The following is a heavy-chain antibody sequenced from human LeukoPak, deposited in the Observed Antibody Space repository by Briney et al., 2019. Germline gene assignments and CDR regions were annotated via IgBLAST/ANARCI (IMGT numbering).Heavy chain of an antibody. D-gene: IGHD3-22*01. CDR3: ARDANYYDSSGYLQDAFDI. CDR2: IYYSGST. J-gene: IGHJ3*02. CDR1: GGSISSHY. Sequence: SETLSLTCTVSGGSISSHYWSWIRQPPGKGLERIGYIYYSGSTNYNPSLKSRVTISVDTSKNQFSLKLSSVTAADTAVYYCARDANYYDSSGYLQDAFDIWGQGTMVTVSS. V-gene: IGHV4-59*11.